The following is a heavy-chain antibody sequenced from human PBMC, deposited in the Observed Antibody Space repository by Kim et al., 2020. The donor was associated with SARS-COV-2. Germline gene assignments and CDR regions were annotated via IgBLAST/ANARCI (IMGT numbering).Heavy chain of an antibody. CDR1: GFIFSSYT. J-gene: IGHJ6*02. CDR2: ITSNGRYI. V-gene: IGHV3-21*01. D-gene: IGHD1-26*01. CDR3: ATGEGCGEDFCFFFGMDV. Sequence: GGSLRLSCAASGFIFSSYTMNWVRQAPGKGLEWVSSITSNGRYISYADSVKGRFTISRDNAKNSLYLQMNSLRVEDTAVYYCATGEGCGEDFCFFFGMDVWGQGTTVTVSS.